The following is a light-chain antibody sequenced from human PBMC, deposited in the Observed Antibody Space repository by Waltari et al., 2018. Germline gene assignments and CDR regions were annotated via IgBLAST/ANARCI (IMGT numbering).Light chain of an antibody. Sequence: QSALTQPASVSGSPGQSITLSFTGTPRYVGGYYEFSWYQQHPGKAPNLMIYDVSNRPSGVSNRFSGSKSGNTASLTISGLQAEDEADYYCSSYTSSSTWVFGGGTKLTVL. J-gene: IGLJ3*02. V-gene: IGLV2-14*01. CDR1: PRYVGGYYE. CDR2: DVS. CDR3: SSYTSSSTWV.